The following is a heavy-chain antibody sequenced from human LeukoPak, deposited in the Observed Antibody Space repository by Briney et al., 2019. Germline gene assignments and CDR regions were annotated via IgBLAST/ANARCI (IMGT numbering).Heavy chain of an antibody. V-gene: IGHV4-39*07. D-gene: IGHD3-22*01. J-gene: IGHJ5*02. Sequence: SETLSLTCTVSGGSISSSSYYWGWIRQPPGKGLEWIGSIYYSGSTYYNPSLKSRVTVSVDTSKNQFSLKLSSVTAADTAVYYCARTFYDTAYDSSGYYYGWFDPWGQGTLVTVSS. CDR3: ARTFYDTAYDSSGYYYGWFDP. CDR1: GGSISSSSYY. CDR2: IYYSGST.